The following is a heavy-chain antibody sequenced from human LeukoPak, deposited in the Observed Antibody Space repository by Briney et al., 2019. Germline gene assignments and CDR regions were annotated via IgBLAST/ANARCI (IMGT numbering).Heavy chain of an antibody. CDR3: AKAPGDFFNFDY. CDR2: ISGSGGST. J-gene: IGHJ4*02. D-gene: IGHD1-14*01. CDR1: GFAFSSYA. V-gene: IGHV3-23*01. Sequence: GGSLRLSCAASGFAFSSYAMSWVRQAPGKGLEWVSAISGSGGSTYYADSVKGRFTISRDNSKNTLYLQMNSLRAEDTAVYYCAKAPGDFFNFDYWGQGTLVTVSS.